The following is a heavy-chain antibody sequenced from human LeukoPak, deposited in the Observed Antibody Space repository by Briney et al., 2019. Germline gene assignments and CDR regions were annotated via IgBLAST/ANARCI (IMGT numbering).Heavy chain of an antibody. V-gene: IGHV1-8*01. Sequence: ASVKVSCKASGYTFTSYDINWVRQAPGQGLEWMGWMNPNSGNTGYAQKFQGRVTMTRNTSISTAYMELSSLRSEDTAVYYCARSGSTTYNWFDPWGQGTLVTVSS. D-gene: IGHD2-15*01. CDR3: ARSGSTTYNWFDP. J-gene: IGHJ5*02. CDR1: GYTFTSYD. CDR2: MNPNSGNT.